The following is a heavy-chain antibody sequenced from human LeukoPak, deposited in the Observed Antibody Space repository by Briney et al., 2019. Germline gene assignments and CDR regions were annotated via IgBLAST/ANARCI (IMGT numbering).Heavy chain of an antibody. CDR2: IIPIFGTA. CDR1: GGTFSSYA. D-gene: IGHD5-18*01. J-gene: IGHJ6*03. V-gene: IGHV1-69*06. Sequence: ASVKVSCEASGGTFSSYAISWVRQAPGQGLEWMGGIIPIFGTANYAQKFQGRVTITADKSTSTAYMELSSLRSEDTAVYYCARGTGYSYGFPYYYYYMDVWGKGTTVTVSS. CDR3: ARGTGYSYGFPYYYYYMDV.